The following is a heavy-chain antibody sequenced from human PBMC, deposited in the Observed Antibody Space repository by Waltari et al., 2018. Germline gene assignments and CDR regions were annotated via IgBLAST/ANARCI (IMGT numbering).Heavy chain of an antibody. CDR3: AKVDNVGLNNY. J-gene: IGHJ4*02. D-gene: IGHD1-1*01. CDR1: GFTFSSYG. CDR2: IWYDGSNK. V-gene: IGHV3-33*06. Sequence: QVQLVESGGGVVQPGRSLRLSCAASGFTFSSYGMHWVRQAPGKGLEWVAVIWYDGSNKYYADPVKGRFTISRDNSKNTLYLQMNSLRAEDTAVYYCAKVDNVGLNNYWGQGTLVTVSS.